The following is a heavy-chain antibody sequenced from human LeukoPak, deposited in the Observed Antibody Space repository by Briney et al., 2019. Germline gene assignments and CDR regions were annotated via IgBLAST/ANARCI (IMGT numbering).Heavy chain of an antibody. J-gene: IGHJ4*02. V-gene: IGHV1-3*01. CDR3: ARAGRRGYYAY. CDR2: INAGNGNT. CDR1: GYTFTSYA. D-gene: IGHD3-3*01. Sequence: ASVTVSCKASGYTFTSYAMHWVRQAPGQRLEWMGWINAGNGNTKYSQKFQGRVTITRDTSASTAYMELSSLRSEDTAVYYCARAGRRGYYAYWGQGTLVTVSS.